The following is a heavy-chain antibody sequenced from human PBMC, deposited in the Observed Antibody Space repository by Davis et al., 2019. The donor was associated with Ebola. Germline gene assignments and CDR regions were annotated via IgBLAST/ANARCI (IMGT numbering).Heavy chain of an antibody. CDR3: ARVGAETTVYYYYYYMDV. CDR2: IKQDGSEK. Sequence: GESLKISCAASGFTFSTYWMSWVRQAPGKGLEWVANIKQDGSEKYYVDSVRGRFTISRDNAKNSLYLQMNSLRAEDTAVYYCARVGAETTVYYYYYYMDVWDKGTTVTVSS. V-gene: IGHV3-7*01. J-gene: IGHJ6*03. D-gene: IGHD1-1*01. CDR1: GFTFSTYW.